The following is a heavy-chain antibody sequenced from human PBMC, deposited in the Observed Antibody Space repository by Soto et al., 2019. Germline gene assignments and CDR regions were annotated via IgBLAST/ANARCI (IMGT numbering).Heavy chain of an antibody. CDR2: IDPTGYST. CDR1: GYSFTTYY. J-gene: IGHJ4*02. CDR3: ARASGYDDSGHYSFDY. D-gene: IGHD3-22*01. V-gene: IGHV1-46*01. Sequence: ASVKVSCKASGYSFTTYYMHWVRQAPGQGLEWMGKIDPTGYSTTYAQKFQGRVTMTRDTSSSTVYLELSSLRSEDTAVYYCARASGYDDSGHYSFDYRGQGTLVTVS.